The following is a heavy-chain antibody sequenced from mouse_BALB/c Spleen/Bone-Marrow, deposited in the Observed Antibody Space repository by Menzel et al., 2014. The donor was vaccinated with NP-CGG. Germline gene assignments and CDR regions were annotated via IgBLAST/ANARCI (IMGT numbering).Heavy chain of an antibody. J-gene: IGHJ1*01. V-gene: IGHV14-1*02. CDR1: GFNIKDYY. D-gene: IGHD2-14*01. CDR3: ASYYRYDRYFDV. CDR2: IDPENGNT. Sequence: VQLQQSGAELVRPGALVKLSYKASGFNIKDYYMYWVKRRPEQGLEWIGWIDPENGNTIYDPKFQGKASITVDTSSNTAYLQLSSLTSEDTAVYYCASYYRYDRYFDVWGAGTTVTVSS.